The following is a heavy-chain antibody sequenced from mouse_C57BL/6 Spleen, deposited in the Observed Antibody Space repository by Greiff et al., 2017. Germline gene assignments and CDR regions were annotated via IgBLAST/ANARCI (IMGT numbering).Heavy chain of an antibody. V-gene: IGHV1-18*01. D-gene: IGHD1-1*01. CDR2: INPNNGGT. CDR1: GYTFTDYN. CDR3: ARNYYVSTHYFDY. Sequence: VQLKESGPELVKPGASVKIPCKASGYTFTDYNMDWVKQSHGKSLEWIGDINPNNGGTIYNQKFKGKATLTVDKSSSTAYMELSSLTSEDTSVYYCARNYYVSTHYFDYWGQGTTLTVSS. J-gene: IGHJ2*01.